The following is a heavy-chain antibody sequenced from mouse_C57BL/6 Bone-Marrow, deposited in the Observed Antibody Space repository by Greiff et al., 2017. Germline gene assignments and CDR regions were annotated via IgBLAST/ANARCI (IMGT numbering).Heavy chain of an antibody. J-gene: IGHJ1*03. CDR3: ARGGWLLRWYFDV. D-gene: IGHD2-3*01. V-gene: IGHV1-39*01. Sequence: EVKLMESGPELVKPGASVKISCTASGYSFTDYNMNWVKQSNGKSLEWIGVINPNYGTTSYNQKFKGKATLTVDKSSSTAYMQLNSLTSEDAAVYYCARGGWLLRWYFDVWGTGTTVTVTS. CDR2: INPNYGTT. CDR1: GYSFTDYN.